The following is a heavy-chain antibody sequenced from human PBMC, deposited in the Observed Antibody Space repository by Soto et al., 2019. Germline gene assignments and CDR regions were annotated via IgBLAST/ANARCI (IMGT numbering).Heavy chain of an antibody. CDR1: GGSFSGYY. J-gene: IGHJ5*02. CDR3: ARMGYCSGGSCYPPGFNWFDP. Sequence: SETLSLTCAVYGGSFSGYYWSWIRQPPGKGLEWIGEINHSGSTNYNPSLKSRVTISVDTSKNQFSLKLSSVTAADTAVYYCARMGYCSGGSCYPPGFNWFDPWGQGTLVTVS. V-gene: IGHV4-34*01. CDR2: INHSGST. D-gene: IGHD2-15*01.